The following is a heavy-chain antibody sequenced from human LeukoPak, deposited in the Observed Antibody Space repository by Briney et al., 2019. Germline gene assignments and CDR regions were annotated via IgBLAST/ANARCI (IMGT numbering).Heavy chain of an antibody. Sequence: GGSLRLSCAASGFTLSSYWMIWVRQAPGKGLVWVSRINSDGSSTNYADSVKGRFTISRDNAKNTLYLQVNSLRAEDTAVYFCARGTNYYDSTGMSDWGQGTLVTVSS. CDR1: GFTLSSYW. V-gene: IGHV3-74*01. CDR3: ARGTNYYDSTGMSD. CDR2: INSDGSST. D-gene: IGHD3-22*01. J-gene: IGHJ4*02.